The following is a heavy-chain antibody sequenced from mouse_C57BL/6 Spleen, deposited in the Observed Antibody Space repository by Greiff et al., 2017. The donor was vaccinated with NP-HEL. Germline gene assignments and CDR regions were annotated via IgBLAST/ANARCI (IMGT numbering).Heavy chain of an antibody. CDR3: APYYYGSEFAY. CDR2: INPNNGGT. CDR1: GYTFTDYN. D-gene: IGHD1-1*01. Sequence: EVKVVESGPELVKPGASVKMSCKASGYTFTDYNMHWVKQSHGKSLEWIGYINPNNGGTSYNQKFKGKATLTVNKSSSTAYMELRSLTSEDSAVYYCAPYYYGSEFAYWGQGTLVTVSA. V-gene: IGHV1-22*01. J-gene: IGHJ3*01.